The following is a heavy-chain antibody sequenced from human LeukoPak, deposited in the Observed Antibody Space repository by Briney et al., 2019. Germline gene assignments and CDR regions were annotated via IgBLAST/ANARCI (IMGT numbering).Heavy chain of an antibody. J-gene: IGHJ4*02. CDR1: GYTFTDYP. CDR2: INAGNGNR. CDR3: ARAVGFDY. Sequence: GASVKVSCKASGYTFTDYPMHWVRQAPGQRLEWMGWINAGNGNRQYSPEFQGGVTITRDTSATTVYLHLSSLRSEDMAVYYCARAVGFDYWGQGTLVTVSS. V-gene: IGHV1-3*03. D-gene: IGHD4-23*01.